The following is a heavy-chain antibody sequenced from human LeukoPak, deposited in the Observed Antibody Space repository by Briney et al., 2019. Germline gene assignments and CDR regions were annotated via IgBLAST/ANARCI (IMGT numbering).Heavy chain of an antibody. J-gene: IGHJ4*02. CDR1: GFTFSSYS. Sequence: GGSLRLSCAASGFTFSSYSMNWVRQAPGKGLEWVSSISSSSSYIYYADSVKGRFTISRDNSKNTLYLQMNSLRAEDTAVYYCAKDTGYSSSWSDYWGQGTLVTVSS. V-gene: IGHV3-21*04. CDR3: AKDTGYSSSWSDY. D-gene: IGHD6-13*01. CDR2: ISSSSSYI.